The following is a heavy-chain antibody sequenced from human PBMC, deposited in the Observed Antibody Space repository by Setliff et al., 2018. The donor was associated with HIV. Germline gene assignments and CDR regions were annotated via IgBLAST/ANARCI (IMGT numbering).Heavy chain of an antibody. V-gene: IGHV4-34*01. CDR1: GGSFSGHY. CDR3: ARGRQIGVEGAAAYDI. J-gene: IGHJ3*02. D-gene: IGHD1-26*01. Sequence: PSETLSLTCDVYGGSFSGHYWSWIRQSPEKGLEWIGEINGSGSANYNPSLKSRFSISVDISNNHFSLKVKSVTAADTAVYFCARGRQIGVEGAAAYDIWGQGSVVTVSS. CDR2: INGSGSA.